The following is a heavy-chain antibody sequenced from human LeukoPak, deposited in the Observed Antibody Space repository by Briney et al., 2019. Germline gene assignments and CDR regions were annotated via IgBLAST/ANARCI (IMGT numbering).Heavy chain of an antibody. Sequence: GSLRLSCAASGFTFSSYWMSWVRQAPGKGLEWIGYIYYSGSTNYNPSLKSRVTISVDASKNQFSLKLSSVTAADTAVYYCARGALARRYYYYYYYMDVWGKGTTVTVSS. V-gene: IGHV4-59*01. CDR2: IYYSGST. CDR3: ARGALARRYYYYYYYMDV. D-gene: IGHD6-6*01. CDR1: GFTFSSYW. J-gene: IGHJ6*03.